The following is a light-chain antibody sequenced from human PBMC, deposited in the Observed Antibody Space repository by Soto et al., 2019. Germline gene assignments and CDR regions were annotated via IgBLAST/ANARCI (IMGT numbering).Light chain of an antibody. CDR1: QSVSSSY. CDR2: GAS. V-gene: IGKV3-20*01. J-gene: IGKJ1*01. Sequence: EIVLTQSAGTLSLSPGERATLSCRASQSVSSSYLAWYQQKPGQAPRLLIYGASSRATGIPDRFSGSGSGTEFTLTISRLEPEDFAVYYCQQYGSSPWTFGQGTKVEIK. CDR3: QQYGSSPWT.